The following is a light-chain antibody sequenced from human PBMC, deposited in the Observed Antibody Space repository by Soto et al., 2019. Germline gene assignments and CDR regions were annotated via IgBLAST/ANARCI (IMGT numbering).Light chain of an antibody. CDR3: LQDHDYPWT. J-gene: IGKJ1*01. V-gene: IGKV1-6*02. CDR2: AAS. CDR1: QDIGND. Sequence: IQMTQSPSSLSVSVTDRVTITCRASQDIGNDLGWYQQRPGEAPELLLYAASTLRSGVPSRFSGSGSGTQFTLPINNLQPEDSATYFCLQDHDYPWTFGHGTKVEV.